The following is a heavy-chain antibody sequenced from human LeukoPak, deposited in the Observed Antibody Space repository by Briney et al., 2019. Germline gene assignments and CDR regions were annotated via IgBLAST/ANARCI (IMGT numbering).Heavy chain of an antibody. V-gene: IGHV3-53*01. CDR3: ARLVAGGTGWFDP. Sequence: GESLKISCAASGFTVSSNYMSWVRQAPGKGLEWVSVIYSGASTYYADSVKGRFTISRDNSKNTLYLQMNSLRADDTALYYCARLVAGGTGWFDPWGQGTLVTVSS. CDR1: GFTVSSNY. J-gene: IGHJ5*02. D-gene: IGHD2-15*01. CDR2: IYSGAST.